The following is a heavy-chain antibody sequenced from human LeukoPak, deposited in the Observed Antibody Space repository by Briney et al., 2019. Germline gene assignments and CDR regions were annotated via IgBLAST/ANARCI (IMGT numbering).Heavy chain of an antibody. CDR3: ARERGGYSGYAALDY. D-gene: IGHD5-12*01. V-gene: IGHV3-48*03. J-gene: IGHJ4*02. CDR2: ISSSGSTI. CDR1: GFTFSSYE. Sequence: PGGSLRLSCAASGFTFSSYEMNWVRQAPGXGLEWVSYISSSGSTIYYADSVKGRFTISRDNAKNSLYLQMNSLRAEDTAVYYCARERGGYSGYAALDYWGQGTQVTVSS.